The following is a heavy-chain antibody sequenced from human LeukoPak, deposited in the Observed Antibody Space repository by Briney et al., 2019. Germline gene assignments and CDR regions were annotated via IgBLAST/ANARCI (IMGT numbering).Heavy chain of an antibody. CDR3: ARSRYGKSRAQFDY. D-gene: IGHD5-18*01. V-gene: IGHV4-59*12. CDR1: GSPISSYY. J-gene: IGHJ4*02. Sequence: SETLSLTCTASGSPISSYYRSWIRQPPGKGLEWIGYIYYSGSTNYNPSLKSRVTMSVDTSKNQFSLKLSSVTAAYTAVYYCARSRYGKSRAQFDYWGQGTLVTVSS. CDR2: IYYSGST.